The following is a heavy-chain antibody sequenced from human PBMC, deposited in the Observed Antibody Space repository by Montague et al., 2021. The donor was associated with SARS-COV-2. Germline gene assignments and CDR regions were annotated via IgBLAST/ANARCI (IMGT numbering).Heavy chain of an antibody. Sequence: SETLSLTCAVHGTSFSGYYWNWIRQPPGKGLEWIGEINHGGSTNYNPSLKSRLTISVDTSKNQFSLKLTSVAAADTAVYYCARLRDGVVPSPILGVGPYYSYFYMDVWGKGTTVTVSS. J-gene: IGHJ6*03. CDR1: GTSFSGYY. CDR2: INHGGST. CDR3: ARLRDGVVPSPILGVGPYYSYFYMDV. V-gene: IGHV4-34*01. D-gene: IGHD3-10*01.